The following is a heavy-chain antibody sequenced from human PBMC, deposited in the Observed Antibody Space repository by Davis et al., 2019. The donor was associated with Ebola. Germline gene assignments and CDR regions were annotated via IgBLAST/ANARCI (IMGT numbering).Heavy chain of an antibody. CDR1: GGSVSNYY. D-gene: IGHD6-19*01. V-gene: IGHV4-34*01. J-gene: IGHJ4*02. CDR2: INHSGST. CDR3: ARGHWLGYFDY. Sequence: SETLSLTCTVSGGSVSNYYWSWIRQPPGKGLEWIGEINHSGSTNYNPSLKSRVTISVDTSKNQFSLQLNSVTPEDTAVYYCARGHWLGYFDYWGQGTLVTVSS.